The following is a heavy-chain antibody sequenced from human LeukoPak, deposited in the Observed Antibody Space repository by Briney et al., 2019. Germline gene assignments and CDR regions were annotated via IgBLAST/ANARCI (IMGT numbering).Heavy chain of an antibody. CDR2: IYPADSGT. D-gene: IGHD4-17*01. J-gene: IGHJ3*02. V-gene: IGHV5-51*01. CDR3: ARQYGDHALDTFDI. Sequence: GESLKISCKGSGYSFAVFWIGWVRQMPGKGLEWMGIIYPADSGTRYSPSFQGQVAISADKSISTAYPQWSSLKASDTAVYYCARQYGDHALDTFDIWGQGTMVTVSS. CDR1: GYSFAVFW.